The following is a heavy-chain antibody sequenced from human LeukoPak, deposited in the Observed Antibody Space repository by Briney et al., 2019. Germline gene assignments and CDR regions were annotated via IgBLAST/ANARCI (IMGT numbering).Heavy chain of an antibody. V-gene: IGHV1-69*13. D-gene: IGHD6-6*01. CDR3: ARGPGIAARPDWFDP. CDR1: GSTVSSCA. CDR2: TIPIFGTA. J-gene: IGHJ5*02. Sequence: SVKVSCKASGSTVSSCAISRVRQAPGQGLEWMGSTIPIFGTANYAQKFQGRVTITADESTSTAYMEPSSLRSEDTAVNYCARGPGIAARPDWFDPWGQGTLVTVSS.